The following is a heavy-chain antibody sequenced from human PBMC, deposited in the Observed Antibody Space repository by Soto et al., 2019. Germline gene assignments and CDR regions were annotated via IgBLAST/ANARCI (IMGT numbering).Heavy chain of an antibody. CDR1: GFTFSSYA. V-gene: IGHV3-23*01. CDR2: IRGSGGST. CDR3: AKDLHSSGWYPGYFDY. Sequence: PGGSLRLSCAASGFTFSSYAMSWVRQAPGKGLEWVSAIRGSGGSTYYADSVKGRFTISRDNSKNTLYLQMNSLRAEDTAVYYCAKDLHSSGWYPGYFDYWGQGTLVTVSS. J-gene: IGHJ4*02. D-gene: IGHD6-19*01.